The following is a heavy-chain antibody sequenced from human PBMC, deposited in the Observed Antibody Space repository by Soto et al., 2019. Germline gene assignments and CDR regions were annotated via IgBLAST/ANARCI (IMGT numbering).Heavy chain of an antibody. CDR1: GFTFSSYW. CDR2: INSDGSST. J-gene: IGHJ4*02. D-gene: IGHD2-15*01. Sequence: GGSLRLSCAASGFTFSSYWMHWVRQAPGKGLVWVSRINSDGSSTSYADSVKGRFTISRDNAKNTLYLQMNSLRAEDTSVYYCARVPKYCSGGSCYYDYWGQGTLVTVSS. CDR3: ARVPKYCSGGSCYYDY. V-gene: IGHV3-74*01.